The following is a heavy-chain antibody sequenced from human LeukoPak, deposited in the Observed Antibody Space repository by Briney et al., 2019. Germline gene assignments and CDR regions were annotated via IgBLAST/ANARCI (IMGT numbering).Heavy chain of an antibody. CDR3: ARTYYYESSGTYY. Sequence: GRSLRLSCAASGFTFSSYGMHWVRQAPGKGLEWVSVIYSGGSTYYADSVKGRFTISRDNSKNTLYLQMNSLRAEDTAVYYCARTYYYESSGTYYWGQGTLVTVSS. D-gene: IGHD3-22*01. V-gene: IGHV3-66*01. J-gene: IGHJ4*02. CDR2: IYSGGST. CDR1: GFTFSSYG.